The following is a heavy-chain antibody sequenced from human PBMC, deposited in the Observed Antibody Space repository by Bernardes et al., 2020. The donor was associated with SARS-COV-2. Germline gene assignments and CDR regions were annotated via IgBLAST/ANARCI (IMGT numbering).Heavy chain of an antibody. V-gene: IGHV1-18*04. CDR1: GYTFTSYG. J-gene: IGHJ6*02. Sequence: ASVKVSCKASGYTFTSYGISWVRQAPGQGLEWMGWISAYNGNTNYAQKLQGRVTMTTDTSTSTAYMELRSLRSDDTAVYYCARAVRQWLVLPPYYYYGMDVWGQGTTVTVSS. CDR2: ISAYNGNT. D-gene: IGHD6-19*01. CDR3: ARAVRQWLVLPPYYYYGMDV.